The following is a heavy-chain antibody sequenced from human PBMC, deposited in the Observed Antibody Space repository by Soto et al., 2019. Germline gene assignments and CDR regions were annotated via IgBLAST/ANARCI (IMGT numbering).Heavy chain of an antibody. Sequence: SGPTLVNPTQTLTLTCTFSGFSLSTIGVGVGWIRQPPGKALEWLALVFWDGDKRYSPSLKSRLTITEDSSKNEVVLTMTNMEPLDTATYYCARDDGVAYYFDSWGQGILVTVSS. V-gene: IGHV2-5*02. CDR2: VFWDGDK. CDR3: ARDDGVAYYFDS. D-gene: IGHD3-3*01. J-gene: IGHJ4*02. CDR1: GFSLSTIGVG.